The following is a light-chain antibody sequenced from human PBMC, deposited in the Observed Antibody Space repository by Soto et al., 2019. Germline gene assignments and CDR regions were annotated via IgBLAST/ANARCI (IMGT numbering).Light chain of an antibody. CDR2: GAS. CDR3: QQYNNWPWT. V-gene: IGKV3-15*01. J-gene: IGKJ1*01. Sequence: DIVMTQSPATLSVSPGGRVTLSCRASQSISDTIAWYQQKPGQAPRLLIYGASARATGFPARFSGSGSGTDFTLTISSLQSEDFAVYYCQQYNNWPWTFGQGTKVE. CDR1: QSISDT.